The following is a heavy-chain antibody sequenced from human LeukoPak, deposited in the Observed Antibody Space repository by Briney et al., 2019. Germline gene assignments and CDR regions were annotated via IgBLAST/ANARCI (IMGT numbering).Heavy chain of an antibody. J-gene: IGHJ4*02. CDR1: GLTFSNYG. CDR2: ISGSGGST. CDR3: ARHSSSWYDY. V-gene: IGHV3-23*01. D-gene: IGHD6-13*01. Sequence: GGSLRLSCAASGLTFSNYGMHWVRQAPGKGLEWVSAISGSGGSTYYADSAKGRFTISRDNSKNTLYLQMNSLRAEDTAVYYCARHSSSWYDYWGQGTLVTVSS.